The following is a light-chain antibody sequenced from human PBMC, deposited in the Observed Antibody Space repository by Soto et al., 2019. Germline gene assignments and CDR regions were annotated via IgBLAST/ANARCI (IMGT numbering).Light chain of an antibody. Sequence: QSALTQPASVSRSPGQSITISCTGTSSDVGGYNYVSWYQQHPGKAPKLIIYDVDNRPSGVSNRFSGSKSGNTASLTISGLQAEDEADYYCSSYTRSRALVFGGGTKLTVL. CDR1: SSDVGGYNY. J-gene: IGLJ2*01. CDR3: SSYTRSRALV. V-gene: IGLV2-14*01. CDR2: DVD.